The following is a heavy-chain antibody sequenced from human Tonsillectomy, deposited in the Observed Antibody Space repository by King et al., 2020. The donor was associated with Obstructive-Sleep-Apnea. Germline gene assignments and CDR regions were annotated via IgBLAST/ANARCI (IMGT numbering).Heavy chain of an antibody. Sequence: VQLQESGPGLVKPSETLSLTCTVSGYSISSGYYWGWIRQPPGEGLEGIGSFYHSGSTYYNPSLKSRVTISVDTSKNQFSLKLSSVTAADTAVYYCARGYDSSGYGGNWFDPWGQGTLVTVSS. CDR2: FYHSGST. CDR3: ARGYDSSGYGGNWFDP. D-gene: IGHD3-22*01. CDR1: GYSISSGYY. V-gene: IGHV4-38-2*02. J-gene: IGHJ5*02.